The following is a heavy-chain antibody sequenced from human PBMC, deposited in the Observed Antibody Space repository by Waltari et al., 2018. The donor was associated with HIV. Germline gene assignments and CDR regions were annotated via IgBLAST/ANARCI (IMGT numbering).Heavy chain of an antibody. D-gene: IGHD4-17*01. CDR3: ARAAYGDFLYSGIDP. CDR1: GYNFKNYG. V-gene: IGHV1-18*01. CDR2: ISGRNGDT. Sequence: QIQVVQSGGEVKKPGASVKVSCKTSGYNFKNYGITWVRQAPGQGLEWRGRISGRNGDTMYAQKFKGRVIMTIATATNAGYLELQSLTSDDTADYYCARAAYGDFLYSGIDPWGQGTPVIVSS. J-gene: IGHJ5*02.